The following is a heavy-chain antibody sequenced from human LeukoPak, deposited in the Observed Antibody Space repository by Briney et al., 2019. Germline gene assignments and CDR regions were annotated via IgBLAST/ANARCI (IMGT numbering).Heavy chain of an antibody. D-gene: IGHD3-16*01. J-gene: IGHJ1*01. V-gene: IGHV3-21*01. CDR2: ISGRSSHV. CDR3: GRAFPPLRTSSAGDL. Sequence: PGGSLRLSCSASGFSFSDYDMNWVRQAQGKGLEWVSAISGRSSHVYYGESVKGRFTISRDNAKNSLYLQLDSLGVEDTAVYYCGRAFPPLRTSSAGDLWGQGTLVTVSS. CDR1: GFSFSDYD.